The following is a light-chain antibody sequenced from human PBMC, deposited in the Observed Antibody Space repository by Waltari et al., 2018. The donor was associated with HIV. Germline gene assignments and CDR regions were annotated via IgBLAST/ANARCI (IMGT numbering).Light chain of an antibody. CDR3: QNYNRAPRT. J-gene: IGKJ1*01. Sequence: DIQMTQSPSSLSASVGDRVTITCRASQDISNYLAWYQHQPGKVPKLLILGSGPLRSGVPSRFSGSGSGTDFILTISSLQPEDVATYYCQNYNRAPRTFGQGTKVEIK. CDR2: GSG. V-gene: IGKV1-27*01. CDR1: QDISNY.